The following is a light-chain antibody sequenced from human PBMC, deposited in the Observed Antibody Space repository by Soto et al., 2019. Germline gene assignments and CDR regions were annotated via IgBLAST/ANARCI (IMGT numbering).Light chain of an antibody. CDR2: EVT. V-gene: IGLV2-18*02. CDR1: SSDVGKYDR. J-gene: IGLJ1*01. CDR3: SSYTSSSRYV. Sequence: SALNQPPSVSGSPGQSVTISCTGTSSDVGKYDRVSWYQQPPGTAPKLIIYEVTNRPSGVPARFSGSKSGNTASLTISGLQAEDEAEYYCSSYTSSSRYVFGTGTKVTVL.